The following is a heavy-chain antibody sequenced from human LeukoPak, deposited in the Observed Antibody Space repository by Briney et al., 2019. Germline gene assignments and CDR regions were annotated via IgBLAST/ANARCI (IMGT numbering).Heavy chain of an antibody. J-gene: IGHJ4*02. Sequence: PGRSLRLSCAASGFTFSSYAMHWVRQAPGKGLEWVAVISYDGSNKYYADSVKGRFTISRDNSKNTLYLQMNSLRAEDTAVYYCARDGSDSSGWNFDYWGQGTLVTVSS. V-gene: IGHV3-30-3*01. CDR1: GFTFSSYA. D-gene: IGHD6-19*01. CDR2: ISYDGSNK. CDR3: ARDGSDSSGWNFDY.